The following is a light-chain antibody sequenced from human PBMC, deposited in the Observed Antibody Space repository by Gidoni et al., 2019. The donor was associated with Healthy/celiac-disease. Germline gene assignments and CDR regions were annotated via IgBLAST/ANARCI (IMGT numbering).Light chain of an antibody. CDR1: SSNIGNNA. Sequence: QSVLTQPPSVSAAPMQRVTISCSGSSSNIGNNAVNWYQQLPGKAPKLLIYYDDLLPAGVSDRFSGSKSGTSASLASSGLQSEDEADYYCAAGDDSLNAWVFGGGTKLTVL. V-gene: IGLV1-36*01. CDR3: AAGDDSLNAWV. J-gene: IGLJ3*02. CDR2: YDD.